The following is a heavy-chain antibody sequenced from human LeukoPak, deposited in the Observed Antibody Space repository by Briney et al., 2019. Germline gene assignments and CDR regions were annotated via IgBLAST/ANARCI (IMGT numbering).Heavy chain of an antibody. D-gene: IGHD4-11*01. CDR1: GFTFSSYG. V-gene: IGHV3-23*01. J-gene: IGHJ3*02. CDR2: INTSGGTT. Sequence: GGSLRLSCAASGFTFSSYGMSWVRQAPGKGLEWVSGINTSGGTTYYADSVKGRFTISRDNSKNTLYLHMNSLRAHDTAAYYCARDPPTVIANAFHIWGQGTMVTVSS. CDR3: ARDPPTVIANAFHI.